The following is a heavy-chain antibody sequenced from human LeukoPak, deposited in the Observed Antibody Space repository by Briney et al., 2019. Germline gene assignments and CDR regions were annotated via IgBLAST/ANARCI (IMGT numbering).Heavy chain of an antibody. V-gene: IGHV2-70*11. CDR3: ARIRPRFGYIFDY. J-gene: IGHJ4*02. CDR1: GFSLSTSGMC. D-gene: IGHD3-10*01. Sequence: SGPTQVNPTQTLTLTCTLSGFSLSTSGMCVSWIRQPPGKALEWLARIDWDDEEYYSTSLKTRLTISKDTSKNQVVLTMTNMDPVDTATYYCARIRPRFGYIFDYWGQGTLVTVSS. CDR2: IDWDDEE.